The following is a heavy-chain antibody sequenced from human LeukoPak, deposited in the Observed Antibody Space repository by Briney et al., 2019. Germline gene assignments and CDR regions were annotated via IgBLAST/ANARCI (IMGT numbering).Heavy chain of an antibody. CDR1: GFTFSSYA. V-gene: IGHV3-23*01. Sequence: GGSLRLSCAASGFTFSSYAMSWVRQAPGKGLEWVSAISGSGGSTYYADSVKGRFTISRDKSRNTLYLQMNSLKVEDTAVYYCARVHWGNYYLNAFDIWGQGRMVTVS. CDR3: ARVHWGNYYLNAFDI. J-gene: IGHJ3*02. D-gene: IGHD3-16*01. CDR2: ISGSGGST.